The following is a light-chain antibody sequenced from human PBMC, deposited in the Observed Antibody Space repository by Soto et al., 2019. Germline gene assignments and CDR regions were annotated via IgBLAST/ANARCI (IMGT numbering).Light chain of an antibody. V-gene: IGLV4-69*01. CDR3: QTWGTGIVV. J-gene: IGLJ2*01. Sequence: QSVLTQSPSASASLGAWVNLTCTLSSGHSSYAIAWHQQQPEKGPRYLMKLNSDGSHSKGDGIPDRFSGSSSGAERYLTISSLQSEDEADYYCQTWGTGIVVFGGGTQLTVL. CDR1: SGHSSYA. CDR2: LNSDGSH.